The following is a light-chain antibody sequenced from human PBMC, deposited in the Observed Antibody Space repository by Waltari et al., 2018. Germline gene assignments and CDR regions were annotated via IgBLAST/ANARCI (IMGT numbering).Light chain of an antibody. CDR3: AAWDDSSWV. J-gene: IGLJ3*02. CDR1: SSNIGSNT. CDR2: SNK. V-gene: IGLV1-44*01. Sequence: QSVLTQPPSASGTPGQRVTISCSGSSSNIGSNTVNWYQQLPGTAPKLLIYSNKQRPSGVPARCSGAKSGTSASLAISGLQSEDEADYYCAAWDDSSWVFGGGTKLTVL.